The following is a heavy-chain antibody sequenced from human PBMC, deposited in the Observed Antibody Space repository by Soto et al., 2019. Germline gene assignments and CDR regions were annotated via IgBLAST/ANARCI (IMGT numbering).Heavy chain of an antibody. Sequence: SETLSLPCTVSGGSVSSGHYYWSWIRQPPGRGLEWIGYMYFSGSTNYNPSLKSRLTISLDKSKNQFSLKLSSVTAADTAVYYRAREVVGTKHNWFDPWGQGTPALVYS. V-gene: IGHV4-61*01. CDR1: GGSVSSGHYY. J-gene: IGHJ5*02. CDR3: AREVVGTKHNWFDP. D-gene: IGHD1-7*01. CDR2: MYFSGST.